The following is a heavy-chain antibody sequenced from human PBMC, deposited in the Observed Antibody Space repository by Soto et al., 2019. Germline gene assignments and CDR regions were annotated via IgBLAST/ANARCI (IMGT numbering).Heavy chain of an antibody. CDR1: GFTFSSYS. V-gene: IGHV3-48*01. CDR2: ISSSSSTI. J-gene: IGHJ6*03. Sequence: GGSLRLSCAASGFTFSSYSMNWVRQAPGKGLEWVSYISSSSSTIYYADSVKGRFTISRDNAKNSLYLQMNSLRAEDTAVYYCARAFLQYYMDVWGKGTTVTVSS. CDR3: ARAFLQYYMDV.